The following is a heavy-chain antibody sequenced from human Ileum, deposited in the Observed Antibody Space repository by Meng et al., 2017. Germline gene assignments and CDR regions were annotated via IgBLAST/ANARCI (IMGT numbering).Heavy chain of an antibody. CDR2: IRSTTHGGTT. CDR1: GLGSNYAW. V-gene: IGHV3-15*01. CDR3: TTNRGIS. Sequence: EEPLMGSGGGLVTPWDTLRLSGAASGLGSNYAWMTWVRPATGMGLEWIIQIRSTTHGGTTDYAAPVTGRFIISRHESKNTLYLQMSSLTTEDTAVYYCTTNRGISWGQGTLVTVSS. J-gene: IGHJ5*02.